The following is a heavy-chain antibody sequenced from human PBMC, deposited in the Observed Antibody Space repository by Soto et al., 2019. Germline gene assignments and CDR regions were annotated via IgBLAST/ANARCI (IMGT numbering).Heavy chain of an antibody. CDR2: IIPIFGTA. CDR3: ASWGIVGATGNWFDP. CDR1: GGTFSSYA. D-gene: IGHD1-26*01. J-gene: IGHJ5*02. V-gene: IGHV1-69*06. Sequence: QVQRVQSGAEVKKPGSSVKVSCKASGGTFSSYAISWVRQAPGQGLEWMGGIIPIFGTANYAQKFQGRVTITADKSTSTAYMEMSSLRSEDTAVYDCASWGIVGATGNWFDPWGQGGMVTVSS.